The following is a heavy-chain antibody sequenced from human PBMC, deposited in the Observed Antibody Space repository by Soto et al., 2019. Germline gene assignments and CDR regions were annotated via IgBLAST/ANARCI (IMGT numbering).Heavy chain of an antibody. CDR3: ASGVQIYYYGMDV. J-gene: IGHJ6*02. D-gene: IGHD3-3*01. Sequence: SETLSLTCTVSCGSISSYYWSWIRQPPGKGLEWIGYIYYSGSTNYNPSLKSRVTISVDTSKNQFSLKLSSVTAADTAVYYCASGVQIYYYGMDVWGQGTTVTVSS. CDR2: IYYSGST. V-gene: IGHV4-59*01. CDR1: CGSISSYY.